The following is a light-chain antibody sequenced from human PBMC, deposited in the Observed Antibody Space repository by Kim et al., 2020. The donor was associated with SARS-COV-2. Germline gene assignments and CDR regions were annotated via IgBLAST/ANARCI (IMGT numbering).Light chain of an antibody. CDR3: QQYNNWPLN. CDR2: DSS. V-gene: IGKV3-15*01. J-gene: IGKJ4*01. CDR1: QSISSS. Sequence: EIVMTQSPATLSVSPGERATLSCRASQSISSSLAWYQQKPGQTPSLLIYDSSTMATGVPARFSGSRSGTEFTLTISGLQSEDFAVYYCQQYNNWPLNFGGGTKVDIK.